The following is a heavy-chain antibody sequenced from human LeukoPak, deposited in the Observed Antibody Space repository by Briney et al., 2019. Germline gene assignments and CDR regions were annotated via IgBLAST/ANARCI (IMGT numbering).Heavy chain of an antibody. D-gene: IGHD3-22*01. CDR1: GGSISSGGYY. CDR2: IYYSGST. V-gene: IGHV4-31*03. CDR3: ARVADCGSGYLCYFDY. Sequence: SQTLSLTCTVSGGSISSGGYYWSWICQHPGKGLEWIGYIYYSGSTYYNPSLKSRLTISVDTSKNQFSLKLSSVTAADTAVYYCARVADCGSGYLCYFDYWGQGTLVTVSS. J-gene: IGHJ4*02.